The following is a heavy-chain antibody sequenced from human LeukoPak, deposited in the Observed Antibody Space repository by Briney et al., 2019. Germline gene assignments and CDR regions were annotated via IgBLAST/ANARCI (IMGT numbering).Heavy chain of an antibody. CDR2: IRYEGSDK. J-gene: IGHJ4*02. CDR3: AKDDRWLQFCC. D-gene: IGHD5-24*01. V-gene: IGHV3-30*02. CDR1: GFTFSNYG. Sequence: GGSLRLSCAASGFTFSNYGMHWVRQAPGKGLEWVAFIRYEGSDKYYADSVKGRFTISRDNSKNTLYLQMDSLTPEDTAVYYCAKDDRWLQFCCWGQGTLVTVSA.